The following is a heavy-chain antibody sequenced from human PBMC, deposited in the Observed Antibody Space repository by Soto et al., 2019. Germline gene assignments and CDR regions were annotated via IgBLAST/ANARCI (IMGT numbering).Heavy chain of an antibody. Sequence: GGSLRLSCAASGFTFSSYAMNWVRQAPGKGLEWVSAISGSGGSTYYADSVKGRFTISRDNSKNTLYLQMNSLRAEDTAVYYCAKDAQHSNYEISNWFDPWGQGTLVTVSS. D-gene: IGHD4-4*01. CDR3: AKDAQHSNYEISNWFDP. J-gene: IGHJ5*02. CDR2: ISGSGGST. V-gene: IGHV3-23*01. CDR1: GFTFSSYA.